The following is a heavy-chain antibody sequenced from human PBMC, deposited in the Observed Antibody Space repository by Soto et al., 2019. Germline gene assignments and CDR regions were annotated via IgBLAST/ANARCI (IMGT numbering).Heavy chain of an antibody. D-gene: IGHD1-26*01. Sequence: ASVKVSCKASGYTFTSYGISWVRQAPGQGLEWMGWISAYNGNTNYAQKLQGRVTMTTDTSTSTAYMELRSLRSDDTAVYYCARDIGRYSVSPFDYWGQGTLVTVSS. CDR3: ARDIGRYSVSPFDY. J-gene: IGHJ4*02. CDR1: GYTFTSYG. V-gene: IGHV1-18*01. CDR2: ISAYNGNT.